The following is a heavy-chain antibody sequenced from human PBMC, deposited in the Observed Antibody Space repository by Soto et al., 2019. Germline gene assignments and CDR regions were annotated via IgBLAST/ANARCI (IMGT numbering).Heavy chain of an antibody. CDR1: GGSFSGYY. CDR3: ARQPTFYYAMDV. CDR2: INHSGST. V-gene: IGHV4-34*01. Sequence: SETLSLTCAVYGGSFSGYYWSWIRQPPGKGLEWIGEINHSGSTNYNPSLKSRVTISVDTSKNQFSLKLSSVTAADTAVYYCARQPTFYYAMDVWGQGTTVTVSS. J-gene: IGHJ6*02.